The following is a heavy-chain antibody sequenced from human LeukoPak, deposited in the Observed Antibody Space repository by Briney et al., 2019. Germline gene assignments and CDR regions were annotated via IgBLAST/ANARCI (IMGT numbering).Heavy chain of an antibody. CDR2: SRDKANSYTT. Sequence: GGSLRLSCAASGFTFSDHHMDWVRQAPGKGLEWVGRSRDKANSYTTEYAASVKGRITISRDDSENSLYLQMNSLKTEDTAVYYCARVKPGRGVNYGMDVWGQGTTVTVSS. CDR3: ARVKPGRGVNYGMDV. V-gene: IGHV3-72*01. CDR1: GFTFSDHH. J-gene: IGHJ6*02. D-gene: IGHD3-10*01.